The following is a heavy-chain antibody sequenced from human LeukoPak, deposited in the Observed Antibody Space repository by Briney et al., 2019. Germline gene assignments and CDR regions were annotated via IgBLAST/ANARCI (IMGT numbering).Heavy chain of an antibody. CDR1: GFTFSSYW. D-gene: IGHD6-6*01. J-gene: IGHJ6*03. CDR2: IKSDGRST. V-gene: IGHV3-74*01. CDR3: ARADSSIAARLSRSSIFNYYYYMDV. Sequence: GGSLRLSCAASGFTFSSYWMHWVRQAPGKGLVWVSRIKSDGRSTSYADSVKGRFTISRDNAKNTLYLQMNSLRAEDTAVYYCARADSSIAARLSRSSIFNYYYYMDVWGKGTTVTVSS.